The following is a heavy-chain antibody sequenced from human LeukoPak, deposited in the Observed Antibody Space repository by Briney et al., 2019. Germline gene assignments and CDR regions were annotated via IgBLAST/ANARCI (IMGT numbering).Heavy chain of an antibody. J-gene: IGHJ4*02. CDR2: TYYSGST. CDR1: GGSISSSSYY. Sequence: SETLSLTCTVSGGSISSSSYYWGWIRQPPGKGLEWIGSTYYSGSTYYNPSLKSRVTISVDTSKNQFSLKLSSVTAADTAVYYCARDGLIGATGFDYWGQGTLVTVSS. D-gene: IGHD1-26*01. V-gene: IGHV4-39*07. CDR3: ARDGLIGATGFDY.